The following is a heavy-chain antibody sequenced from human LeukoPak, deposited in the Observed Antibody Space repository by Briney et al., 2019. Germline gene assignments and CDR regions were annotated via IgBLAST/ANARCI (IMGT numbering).Heavy chain of an antibody. V-gene: IGHV1-18*01. D-gene: IGHD6-19*01. CDR3: ARELYSSGIGSLFDY. Sequence: ASVKFSCKPSGCTFTRAGISWVRQAPGLGLEWMGWISAYTGDKHFAQKLQGRVTMTTDTSRSTAYMELTSLTADATAVYYCARELYSSGIGSLFDYWGQGTLVTVSS. CDR2: ISAYTGDK. CDR1: GCTFTRAG. J-gene: IGHJ4*02.